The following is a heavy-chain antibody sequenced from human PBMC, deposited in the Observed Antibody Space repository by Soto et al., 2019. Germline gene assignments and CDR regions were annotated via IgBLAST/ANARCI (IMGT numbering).Heavy chain of an antibody. CDR2: IYYSGST. V-gene: IGHV4-30-4*01. Sequence: SETLSLTCTVSGDSIRSGNHYWSWIRQPPGKGLEWIGYIYYSGSTYYSPSLKSRVTISVDTSKNQFSLKLNSVTAADTAVYYCARVDILTVYGCMGVWGQGTTVTVSS. J-gene: IGHJ6*02. D-gene: IGHD3-9*01. CDR3: ARVDILTVYGCMGV. CDR1: GDSIRSGNHY.